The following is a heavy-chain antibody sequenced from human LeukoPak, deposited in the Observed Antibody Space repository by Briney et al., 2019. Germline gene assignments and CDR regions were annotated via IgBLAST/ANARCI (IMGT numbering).Heavy chain of an antibody. V-gene: IGHV4-30-2*01. J-gene: IGHJ3*02. CDR3: ARVLDRGYYAFDI. Sequence: SETLSLTCTVSGGSISSGGYYWSWIRQPPGKGLEWIGYIYHSGSTYYNPSLKSRVTISVDRSKNQFSLKLSSVAAADTAVYYCARVLDRGYYAFDIWGQGTMVTVSS. CDR2: IYHSGST. CDR1: GGSISSGGYY. D-gene: IGHD5-18*01.